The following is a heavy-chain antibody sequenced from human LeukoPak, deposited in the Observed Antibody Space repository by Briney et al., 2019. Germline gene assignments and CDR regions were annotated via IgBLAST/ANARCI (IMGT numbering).Heavy chain of an antibody. D-gene: IGHD2-15*01. Sequence: SETLSLTCAVYGGSFSGYYGSWTRQPPGKGLEWIGEINHSGSTNYNPSLKSRVTISVDTSKNQFSLKLSSVTAADTAVYYCARGGGYCSGGSCYRYYFDYWGQGTLVTVSS. V-gene: IGHV4-34*01. CDR2: INHSGST. J-gene: IGHJ4*02. CDR1: GGSFSGYY. CDR3: ARGGGYCSGGSCYRYYFDY.